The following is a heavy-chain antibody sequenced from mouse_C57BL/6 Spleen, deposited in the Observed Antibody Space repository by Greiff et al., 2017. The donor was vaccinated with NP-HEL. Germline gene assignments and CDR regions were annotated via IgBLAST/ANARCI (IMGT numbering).Heavy chain of an antibody. CDR1: GYTFTSYW. CDR2: IDPSDSYT. Sequence: QVQLQQPGAELVKPGASVKLSCKASGYTFTSYWMQWVKQRPGQGLEWIGEIDPSDSYTNYNPKFKGKATLTVDTSASTAYMQLSSLTSEDAAVSYCARRSNYVYYFDYWGQGTTLTVSS. D-gene: IGHD2-5*01. V-gene: IGHV1-50*01. J-gene: IGHJ2*01. CDR3: ARRSNYVYYFDY.